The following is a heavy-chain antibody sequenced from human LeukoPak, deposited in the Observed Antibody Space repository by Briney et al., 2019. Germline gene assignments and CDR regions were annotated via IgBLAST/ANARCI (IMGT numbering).Heavy chain of an antibody. D-gene: IGHD6-13*01. J-gene: IGHJ6*02. V-gene: IGHV3-43*02. CDR2: IRGDGDGT. Sequence: GGSLRLSCAASGFTLDDYTMHWVRQAPGKGLEWVSVIRGDGDGTYYADSVEGRFTISRDNSKNSLYLQMDSLRTEDTALYYCAKDFSRSWWYGMGAWGQGITVTVSS. CDR3: AKDFSRSWWYGMGA. CDR1: GFTLDDYT.